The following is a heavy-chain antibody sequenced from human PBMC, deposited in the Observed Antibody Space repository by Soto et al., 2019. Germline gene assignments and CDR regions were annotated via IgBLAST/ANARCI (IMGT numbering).Heavy chain of an antibody. J-gene: IGHJ6*01. V-gene: IGHV6-1*01. CDR1: GDSVSSNSAA. Sequence: SQTLSLTCAISGDSVSSNSAAWNWIRQSPSRGLEWLGRTYYRSKWYNDYAVSVKSRITINPDTSKNQFSLQLNSVTPEDTAVYYCARLRGIEVARNYYYYYGMDVWGKGTKVTVS. CDR3: ARLRGIEVARNYYYYYGMDV. CDR2: TYYRSKWYN. D-gene: IGHD6-19*01.